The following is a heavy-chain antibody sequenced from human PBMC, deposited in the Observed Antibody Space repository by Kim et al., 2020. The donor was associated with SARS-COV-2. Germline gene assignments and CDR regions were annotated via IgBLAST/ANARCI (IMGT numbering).Heavy chain of an antibody. D-gene: IGHD4-4*01. Sequence: SETLSLTCTVSGGSISSYYWSWIRQSPGKGLEWIGYIYYSGSTNYNPSLKSRVTISVDTSKNQFSLKLSSVTAADTAVYYCARETMTTVTTRYYYYYMDVWGKGTTVTVSS. V-gene: IGHV4-59*08. CDR2: IYYSGST. J-gene: IGHJ6*03. CDR1: GGSISSYY. CDR3: ARETMTTVTTRYYYYYMDV.